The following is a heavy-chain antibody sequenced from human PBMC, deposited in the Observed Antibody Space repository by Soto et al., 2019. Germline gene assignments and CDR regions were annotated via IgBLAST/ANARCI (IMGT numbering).Heavy chain of an antibody. D-gene: IGHD3-10*01. Sequence: EVQLLESGGGLVQPGGSLRLSCAASGFTFSSYAMSWVRQAPGKGLEWVSAISGSGGSTYYADSVKGRFTISRDNSKNTLYLQMNSLRAEDTAVYYCAKDLSFHYYGSGAIEGYYFDYWGQGTLVTVSS. CDR2: ISGSGGST. V-gene: IGHV3-23*01. CDR3: AKDLSFHYYGSGAIEGYYFDY. CDR1: GFTFSSYA. J-gene: IGHJ4*02.